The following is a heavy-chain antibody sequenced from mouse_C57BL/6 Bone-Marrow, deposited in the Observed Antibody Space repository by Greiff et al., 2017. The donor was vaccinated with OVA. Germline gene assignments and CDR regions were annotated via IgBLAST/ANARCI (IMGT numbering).Heavy chain of an antibody. J-gene: IGHJ4*01. D-gene: IGHD2-5*01. Sequence: EVQGVESGGGLVKPGGSLKLSCAASGFTFSSYTMSWVRQTPEKRLEWVATISGGGGNTYYPDSVKGRFTISRDNAKNTLYLQMSSLRSEDTALYYCARHEDSNYDAMDYWGQGTAVTVSS. CDR2: ISGGGGNT. V-gene: IGHV5-9*01. CDR3: ARHEDSNYDAMDY. CDR1: GFTFSSYT.